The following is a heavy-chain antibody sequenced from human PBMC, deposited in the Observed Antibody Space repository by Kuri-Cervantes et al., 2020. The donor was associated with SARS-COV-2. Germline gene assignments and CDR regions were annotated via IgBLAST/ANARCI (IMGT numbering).Heavy chain of an antibody. J-gene: IGHJ4*02. CDR2: ISAYNGNT. D-gene: IGHD6-19*01. CDR3: ARDQAVAGDVY. V-gene: IGHV1-18*04. Sequence: ASVKVSCKASGYTFTSYGTSWVRQAPGQGLEWMGWISAYNGNTNYAQKLQGRVTMATDTSTSTAYMELRSLRSDDTAVYYCARDQAVAGDVYWGQGTLVTVSS. CDR1: GYTFTSYG.